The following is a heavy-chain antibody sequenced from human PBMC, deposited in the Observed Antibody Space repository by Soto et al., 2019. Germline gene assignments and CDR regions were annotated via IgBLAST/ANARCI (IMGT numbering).Heavy chain of an antibody. D-gene: IGHD6-19*01. V-gene: IGHV3-48*02. CDR3: ARETGLRSSGWSYYFDC. Sequence: EVQLVESGGGLVQPGGSLRLSCAASGFTLSSYSMHWVRQATGKGMEWVSYISGSGGTIYYADSVKGRYTISSDNAKKSLSVQMNRLRDEDTAVYFCARETGLRSSGWSYYFDCWGQGTLVTVSS. J-gene: IGHJ4*02. CDR1: GFTLSSYS. CDR2: ISGSGGTI.